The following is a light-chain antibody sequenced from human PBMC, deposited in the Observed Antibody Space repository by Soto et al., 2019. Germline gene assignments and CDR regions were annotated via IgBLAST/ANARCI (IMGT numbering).Light chain of an antibody. Sequence: EIVLTQSPGTLSLSPGERATLSCRASQSISSSYLAWYQQKPGQASMLLIYGASSRATGIPERFSGSGSGTDFTLTISRLEPDDFAVYYCQQCGSSPWTFGQGTKVEIK. CDR2: GAS. CDR3: QQCGSSPWT. J-gene: IGKJ1*01. CDR1: QSISSSY. V-gene: IGKV3-20*01.